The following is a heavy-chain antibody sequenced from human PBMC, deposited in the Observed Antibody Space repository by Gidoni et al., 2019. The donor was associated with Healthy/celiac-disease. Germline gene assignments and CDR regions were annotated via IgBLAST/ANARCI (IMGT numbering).Heavy chain of an antibody. CDR3: ARDGGIAAPKVGYFQH. J-gene: IGHJ1*01. Sequence: QVQLVQSGAEVKKPGSSVKVSCKASGGTFSSYAISWVRQALGQGLEWMGGIIPIFGTANYAQKFQGRVTITADKSTSTAYMELSSLRSEDTAVYYCARDGGIAAPKVGYFQHWGQGTLVTVSS. CDR2: IIPIFGTA. V-gene: IGHV1-69*06. D-gene: IGHD6-13*01. CDR1: GGTFSSYA.